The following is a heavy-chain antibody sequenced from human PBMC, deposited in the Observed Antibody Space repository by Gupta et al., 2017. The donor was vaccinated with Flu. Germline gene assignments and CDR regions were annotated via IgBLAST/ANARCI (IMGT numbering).Heavy chain of an antibody. CDR3: ARGGTNKWNDGNDALDI. D-gene: IGHD1-20*01. CDR2: IGQDGSEK. J-gene: IGHJ3*02. CDR1: GFTFNTYW. V-gene: IGHV3-7*01. Sequence: EVQLVESGGGLVQPGGSLRLSCAGSGFTFNTYWMSWVRQAPGKGLEWVANIGQDGSEKYYVDSVKGRVTISRDNAKNSLYLQMNSLRAEDTAVYYCARGGTNKWNDGNDALDIWGRGTAVTVSS.